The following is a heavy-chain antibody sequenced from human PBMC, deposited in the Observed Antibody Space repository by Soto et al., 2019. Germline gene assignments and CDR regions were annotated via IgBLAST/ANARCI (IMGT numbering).Heavy chain of an antibody. CDR2: IYYSGST. CDR3: AREGYCSGGSCYLNWFDP. D-gene: IGHD2-15*01. Sequence: SETLSLTCTVSGGSVSSGSYYWSWIRQPPGKGLEWIGYIYYSGSTNYNPSLKSRVTISVDTSKNQFSLKLSSVTAADTAVYYCAREGYCSGGSCYLNWFDPWGQGTLVTVS. CDR1: GGSVSSGSYY. V-gene: IGHV4-61*01. J-gene: IGHJ5*02.